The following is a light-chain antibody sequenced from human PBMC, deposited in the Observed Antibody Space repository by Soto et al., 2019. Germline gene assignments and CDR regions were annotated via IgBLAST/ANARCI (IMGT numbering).Light chain of an antibody. V-gene: IGLV1-40*01. Sequence: QSVLTQPPSVSGAPGQRVTISCTGSSSNIGAGYDVHWYQQLPGTAPNLLIYGNTNRPSGVPDRFSGSKSGTSASLAITGLQAEDAADYYCQYDDSSLGGSYVFGTGTKVTVL. CDR1: SSNIGAGYD. CDR3: QYDDSSLGGSYV. J-gene: IGLJ1*01. CDR2: GNT.